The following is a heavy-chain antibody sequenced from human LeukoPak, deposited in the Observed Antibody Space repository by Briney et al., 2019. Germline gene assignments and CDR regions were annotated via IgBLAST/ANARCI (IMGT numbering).Heavy chain of an antibody. V-gene: IGHV3-15*01. CDR3: TTVRVGGTGYFDY. D-gene: IGHD1-26*01. CDR2: ITTKTDGGTT. J-gene: IGHJ4*02. Sequence: GGSLRLSCAASGFTFSNAWVTWVRQAPGKGLEWVGRITTKTDGGTTDYAAPVKDRFTISRDDSTNTLYLQMNSLKTEDTALYYCTTVRVGGTGYFDYWGQGTLVTVSS. CDR1: GFTFSNAW.